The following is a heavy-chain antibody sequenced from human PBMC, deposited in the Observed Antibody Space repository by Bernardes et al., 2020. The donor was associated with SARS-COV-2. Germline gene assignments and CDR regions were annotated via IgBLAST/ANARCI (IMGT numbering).Heavy chain of an antibody. CDR2: IKADGGQK. V-gene: IGHV3-7*04. J-gene: IGHJ4*02. CDR1: GFSFSHYW. Sequence: GSLRLSCAASGFSFSHYWMNWVRQAPGKGLEWVANIKADGGQKYYVDSVKGRFTISRDNAKNSLYLQLDSLRVEDTAVYYCAGGGYVDYWGQGALVTVSS. CDR3: AGGGYVDY.